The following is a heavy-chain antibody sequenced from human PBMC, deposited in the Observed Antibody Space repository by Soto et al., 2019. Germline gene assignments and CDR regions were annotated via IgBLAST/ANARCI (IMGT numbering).Heavy chain of an antibody. Sequence: QVQLVESGGGVVQPGRSLRLSCAASGFTFSSYGMHWVRQAPGKGLEWVAVIWYDGSNKYYADSVKGRFTISRDNSKNTLYLQMNSLRAEDTAVYYCARGKENSNIFDAFDIWGQGTMVTVSS. D-gene: IGHD3-22*01. J-gene: IGHJ3*02. CDR2: IWYDGSNK. CDR1: GFTFSSYG. V-gene: IGHV3-33*01. CDR3: ARGKENSNIFDAFDI.